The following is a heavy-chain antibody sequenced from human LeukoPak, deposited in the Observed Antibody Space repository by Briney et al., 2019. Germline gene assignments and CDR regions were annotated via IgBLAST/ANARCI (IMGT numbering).Heavy chain of an antibody. J-gene: IGHJ4*02. CDR1: GYTFTTYG. V-gene: IGHV1-18*01. CDR3: ARVVVGGPAAYY. Sequence: ASVKVSCKASGYTFTTYGISWVRQAPGQGLEWMGWISAYNGNANYEQKFQGRVTMTTDTSTSTAYMELRSLRPDDTAVYNCARVVVGGPAAYYWGQGNLVTVSS. CDR2: ISAYNGNA. D-gene: IGHD2-2*01.